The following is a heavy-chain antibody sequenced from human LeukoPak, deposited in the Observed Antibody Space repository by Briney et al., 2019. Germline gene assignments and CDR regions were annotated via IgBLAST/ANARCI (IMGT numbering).Heavy chain of an antibody. CDR3: AKVSVLLAAAVPYYFDS. J-gene: IGHJ4*02. V-gene: IGHV3-23*01. Sequence: GGSLRLSCAASGFTFSSYGMHWVRQAPGKGLEWVTTLSGSGSGTYYAESVKGRFTVSRDNSKNRLYLQMNSLRVEDTAIYYCAKVSVLLAAAVPYYFDSWGQGTLVTVSS. CDR1: GFTFSSYG. CDR2: LSGSGSGT. D-gene: IGHD6-13*01.